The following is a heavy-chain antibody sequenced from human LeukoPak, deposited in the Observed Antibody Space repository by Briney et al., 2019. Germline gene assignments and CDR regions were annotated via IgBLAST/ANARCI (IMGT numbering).Heavy chain of an antibody. CDR2: FSSSGSGK. CDR1: GFSFSSYE. CDR3: ARRYYGVDY. V-gene: IGHV3-48*03. Sequence: GGSLRLSCAASGFSFSSYEMTWVRQAPGKGLEWVSFFSSSGSGKNYADSVKGRFTISRDNAKNSLYLQMNSLRADDTAVYYCARRYYGVDYWGQGTLVTVSS. D-gene: IGHD4-17*01. J-gene: IGHJ4*02.